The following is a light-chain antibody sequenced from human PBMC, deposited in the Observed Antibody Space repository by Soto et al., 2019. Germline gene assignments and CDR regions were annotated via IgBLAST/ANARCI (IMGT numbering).Light chain of an antibody. J-gene: IGKJ1*01. CDR1: QSVSSSY. CDR3: QQYSSYSRT. CDR2: GAS. Sequence: EIVLTQSPCTLSLSPGERATLSCRASQSVSSSYLAWYQQKPGQAPRLLIYGASSRATGVPDRFSGSGSGTDFTLTISSLQPDDYATYYCQQYSSYSRTFGQGTKVDIK. V-gene: IGKV3-20*01.